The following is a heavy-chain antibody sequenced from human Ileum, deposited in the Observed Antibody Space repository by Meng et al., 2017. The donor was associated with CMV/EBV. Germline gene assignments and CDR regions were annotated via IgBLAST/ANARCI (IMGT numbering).Heavy chain of an antibody. Sequence: GGSLRLSCAASGFTFRDYWMHWVRQSPGKGLVWVSRINNDGNTEDYADSVKGRFTISRDNTKNTLYLQMNSLRAGDTAVYYCATCITGTTGPFDPWGQGTLVTVSS. J-gene: IGHJ5*02. CDR3: ATCITGTTGPFDP. CDR1: GFTFRDYW. CDR2: INNDGNTE. D-gene: IGHD1-7*01. V-gene: IGHV3-74*01.